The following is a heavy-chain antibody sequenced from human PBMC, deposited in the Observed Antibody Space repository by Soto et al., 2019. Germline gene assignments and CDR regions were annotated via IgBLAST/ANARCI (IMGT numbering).Heavy chain of an antibody. Sequence: SQTLSLTCVISGDSVSSNSAAWNWIRQSPSRGLEWLGRTYYRSKWYNDYAVSVKSRITINPDTSKNQFSLQLNSVTPEDTAVYYCARESSSSWYVQGDAFDIWGQGTMVTVSS. V-gene: IGHV6-1*01. CDR1: GDSVSSNSAA. D-gene: IGHD6-13*01. CDR3: ARESSSSWYVQGDAFDI. J-gene: IGHJ3*02. CDR2: TYYRSKWYN.